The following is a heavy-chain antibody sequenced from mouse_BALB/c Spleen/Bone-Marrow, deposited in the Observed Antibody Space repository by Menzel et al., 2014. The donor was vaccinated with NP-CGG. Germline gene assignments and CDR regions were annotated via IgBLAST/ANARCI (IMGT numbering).Heavy chain of an antibody. D-gene: IGHD1-1*01. CDR2: IDPANGNI. J-gene: IGHJ3*01. CDR1: GFNIKDTY. CDR3: ASYYYGSSGFAY. V-gene: IGHV14-3*02. Sequence: EVQLQESGAELVKPGASVKLSCTASGFNIKDTYMHWVKQRPGQGLEWIGRIDPANGNIKYDPKFQGKATITADTSSNTAYLQLSSLTSEDTAVYYCASYYYGSSGFAYWGQGTLVTVSA.